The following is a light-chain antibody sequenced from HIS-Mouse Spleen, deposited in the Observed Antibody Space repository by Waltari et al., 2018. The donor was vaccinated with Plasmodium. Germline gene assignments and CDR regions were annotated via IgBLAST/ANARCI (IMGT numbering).Light chain of an antibody. V-gene: IGKV3-20*01. J-gene: IGKJ4*01. Sequence: EIAWTHPPGPLSLSPGETATPSCTASQRVSSSNLAWYQQKPGQAPSLLIYGASSRATGIPDRFSGSGSGTDFTLTISRLEPEDFAVYYCQQYGSSPQITFGGGTKVEIK. CDR3: QQYGSSPQIT. CDR1: QRVSSSN. CDR2: GAS.